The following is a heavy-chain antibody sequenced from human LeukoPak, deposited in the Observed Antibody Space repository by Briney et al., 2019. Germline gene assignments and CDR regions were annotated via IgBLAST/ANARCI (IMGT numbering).Heavy chain of an antibody. J-gene: IGHJ6*02. Sequence: PGGSLRLSCAASGFTVSSNYMSWVRQAPGRGLKWVSVTYSGGTTYYAGSVKGRFTISRDNSKNTLYLQMNSLRAEDTAVYYCARDSYGSSYGMDVWGQGTTVTVSS. V-gene: IGHV3-53*01. CDR3: ARDSYGSSYGMDV. D-gene: IGHD5-18*01. CDR1: GFTVSSNY. CDR2: TYSGGTT.